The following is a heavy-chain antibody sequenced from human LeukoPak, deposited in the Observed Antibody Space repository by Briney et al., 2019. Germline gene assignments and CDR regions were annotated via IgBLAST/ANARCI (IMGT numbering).Heavy chain of an antibody. CDR3: ARSPYYDILTGYPNRFDP. CDR2: IYHSGST. V-gene: IGHV4-30-2*01. D-gene: IGHD3-9*01. Sequence: SETLSLTCAVSGGSISSGGYSWSWIRQPPGKGLEWIGYIYHSGSTYYNPSLKSRVTISVDRSKNQFSLKLSSVTAADTAVYYCARSPYYDILTGYPNRFDPWGQGTLVTVSS. CDR1: GGSISSGGYS. J-gene: IGHJ5*02.